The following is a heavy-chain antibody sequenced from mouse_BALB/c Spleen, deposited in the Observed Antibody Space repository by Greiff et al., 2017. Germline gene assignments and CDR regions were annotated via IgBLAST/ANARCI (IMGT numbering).Heavy chain of an antibody. Sequence: DVMLVESGGGLVQPGGSLRLSCATSGFTFTDYYMSWVRQPPGKALEWLGFIRNKANGYTTEYSASVKGRFTISRDNSQSILYLQMNTLRAEDSATYYCARDFPFTTAAYWGQGTLVTVSA. J-gene: IGHJ3*01. D-gene: IGHD1-2*01. CDR2: IRNKANGYTT. CDR1: GFTFTDYY. V-gene: IGHV7-3*02. CDR3: ARDFPFTTAAY.